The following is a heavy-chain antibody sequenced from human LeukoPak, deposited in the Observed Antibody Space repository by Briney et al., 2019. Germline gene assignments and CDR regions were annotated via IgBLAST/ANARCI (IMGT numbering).Heavy chain of an antibody. CDR1: GGSISSGGYY. CDR2: IYHSGST. CDR3: ARDRYYYYGMDV. J-gene: IGHJ6*02. V-gene: IGHV4-30-2*01. Sequence: PSQTLSLTCTVSGGSISSGGYYWSWIRQPPGKGLEWIGYIYHSGSTYYNPSLKSRVTISVDRSKNQFSLKLSSVTAADTAVYYCARDRYYYYGMDVWGQGTTVTVSS.